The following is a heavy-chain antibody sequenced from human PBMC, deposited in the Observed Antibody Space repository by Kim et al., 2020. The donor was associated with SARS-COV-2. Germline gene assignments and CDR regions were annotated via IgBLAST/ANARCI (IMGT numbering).Heavy chain of an antibody. CDR1: RFTFSSYG. V-gene: IGHV3-33*06. J-gene: IGHJ4*02. D-gene: IGHD2-15*01. CDR2: IWYDGSNK. Sequence: GGSLRLSCAASRFTFSSYGLHWVRQAPGKGLEWVAVIWYDGSNKYHADSVKGRFTISRDNAKNTLYLQMNNLRAEDTAVYYCAKERRKYCSGGSCRLEYWGQGTLVTVSS. CDR3: AKERRKYCSGGSCRLEY.